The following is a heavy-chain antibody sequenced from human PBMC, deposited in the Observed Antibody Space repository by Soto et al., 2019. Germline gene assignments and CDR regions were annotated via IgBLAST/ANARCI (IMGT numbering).Heavy chain of an antibody. D-gene: IGHD2-15*01. CDR2: ISKDGSSK. J-gene: IGHJ5*01. CDR3: GGGWNCVDS. CDR1: GFSFSNYG. Sequence: QVQLVESGGGVVQPGRSLRLSCAASGFSFSNYGMLWVRQAPGKGLEWVAVISKDGSSKYYVDSVQGRFTSSRDNSRNRIYLQMNSGRAEDTAMYYCGGGWNCVDSWGRGTLGTVSS. V-gene: IGHV3-30*03.